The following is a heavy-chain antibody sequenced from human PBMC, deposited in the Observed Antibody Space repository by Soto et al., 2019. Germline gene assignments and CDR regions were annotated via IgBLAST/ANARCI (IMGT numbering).Heavy chain of an antibody. D-gene: IGHD3-3*01. CDR1: GFTFSSYA. Sequence: PGGSLRLSCAASGFTFSSYAMHWVRQAPGKGLEWVAVISYDGSNKYYADSVKGRFTISRDNSKNTLYLQMNSLRAEDTAVYYCASRERTIFGVDKFDDWGQGTLVTVDS. J-gene: IGHJ4*02. V-gene: IGHV3-30-3*01. CDR3: ASRERTIFGVDKFDD. CDR2: ISYDGSNK.